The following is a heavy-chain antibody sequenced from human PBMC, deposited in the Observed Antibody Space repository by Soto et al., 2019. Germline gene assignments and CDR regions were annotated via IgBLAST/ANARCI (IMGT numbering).Heavy chain of an antibody. D-gene: IGHD3-9*01. CDR1: GGSISSYY. Sequence: SETLSLTCTVSGGSISSYYWSWIRQPPGKGLEWIGYIYYSGSTNYNPSLKSRVTISVDTSKNQFSLKLSSVTAADTAVYYCARESIHYDILTGPTPDAFDIWGQGTMVTVSS. V-gene: IGHV4-59*12. J-gene: IGHJ3*02. CDR2: IYYSGST. CDR3: ARESIHYDILTGPTPDAFDI.